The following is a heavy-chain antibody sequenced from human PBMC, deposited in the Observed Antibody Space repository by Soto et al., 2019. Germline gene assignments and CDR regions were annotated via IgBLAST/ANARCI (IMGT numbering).Heavy chain of an antibody. J-gene: IGHJ4*02. CDR1: GFTFSSYA. Sequence: GGSLRHSCAASGFTFSSYAMSWVRQAPGKGLEWVSAISGSGGSTYYADSVKGRFTISRDNSKNTLYLQMNSLRAEDTAVYYCAKPIYYYDSSGCFGYWGQGTLVTVSS. D-gene: IGHD3-22*01. CDR3: AKPIYYYDSSGCFGY. V-gene: IGHV3-23*01. CDR2: ISGSGGST.